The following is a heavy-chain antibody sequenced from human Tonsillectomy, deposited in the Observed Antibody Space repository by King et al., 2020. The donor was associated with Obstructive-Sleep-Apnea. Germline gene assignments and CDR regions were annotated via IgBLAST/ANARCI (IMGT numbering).Heavy chain of an antibody. Sequence: QLVQSRGGLVQPGRSLRLSCAASGFTFDDYAMHWVRQVPGKGLEWVSGISWNSGNIGYADSVRGRFTISRDNAKNSLYLQMNSLRGEDTALYYCTKGLEMSTAPSFDYWGQGTLVTVSS. V-gene: IGHV3-9*01. J-gene: IGHJ4*02. D-gene: IGHD5-24*01. CDR2: ISWNSGNI. CDR1: GFTFDDYA. CDR3: TKGLEMSTAPSFDY.